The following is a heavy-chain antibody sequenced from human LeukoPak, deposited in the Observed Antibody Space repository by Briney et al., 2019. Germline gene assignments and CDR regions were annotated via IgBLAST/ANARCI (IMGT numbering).Heavy chain of an antibody. CDR1: GFTFSSYA. D-gene: IGHD3-22*01. Sequence: GGSLRLSCAASGFTFSSYAMSWVGQAPGKGLEWVSAISGSGGSTYYADSVKGRFTISRDNSKNTLYPQMNSLRAEDTAVYYCAKERQDYYDSSGYYEGMFGAFDIWGQGTMVTVSS. CDR3: AKERQDYYDSSGYYEGMFGAFDI. CDR2: ISGSGGST. V-gene: IGHV3-23*01. J-gene: IGHJ3*02.